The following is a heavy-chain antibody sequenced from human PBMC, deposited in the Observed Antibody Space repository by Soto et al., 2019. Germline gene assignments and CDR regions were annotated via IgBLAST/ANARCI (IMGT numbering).Heavy chain of an antibody. CDR1: GFTFSSYA. V-gene: IGHV3-23*01. CDR3: AKADYYGSGRYDAFDI. D-gene: IGHD3-10*01. CDR2: ISGSGGST. J-gene: IGHJ3*02. Sequence: EVQLLESGGGLVQPGGSLRLSCAASGFTFSSYAMSWVRQAPGKGLEWVSAISGSGGSTYYADSVKGRFTISRDNSKNTLYLQMNSLRAEDTAVYYCAKADYYGSGRYDAFDIWGQGTMVTFSS.